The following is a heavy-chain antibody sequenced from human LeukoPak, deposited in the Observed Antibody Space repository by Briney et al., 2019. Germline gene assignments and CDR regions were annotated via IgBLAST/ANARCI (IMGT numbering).Heavy chain of an antibody. Sequence: GRSLRLSCAASGFTFSSYSMNWVRQAPGKGLEWVSSISSSSSYIYYADSVKGRFTISRDNAKNSLYLQMNSLRAEDTAVYYCARVVVATILWYYYYYMDVWGKGTTVTISS. J-gene: IGHJ6*03. D-gene: IGHD5-12*01. CDR3: ARVVVATILWYYYYYMDV. V-gene: IGHV3-21*01. CDR2: ISSSSSYI. CDR1: GFTFSSYS.